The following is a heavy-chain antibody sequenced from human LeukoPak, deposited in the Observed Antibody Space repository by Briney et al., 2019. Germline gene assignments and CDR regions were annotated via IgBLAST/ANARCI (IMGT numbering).Heavy chain of an antibody. CDR2: FSDSGGST. Sequence: GGSLRLSCAASEFTFSSYAMSWVRQAPGKGLEWVSAFSDSGGSTYYADSVKGRFTVSRDNSKNTMYLQMNSLRAEDTAVYYCAKDRRACSSSSCYYRFDYWGQGTLVTVSS. J-gene: IGHJ4*02. D-gene: IGHD2-2*01. CDR1: EFTFSSYA. V-gene: IGHV3-23*01. CDR3: AKDRRACSSSSCYYRFDY.